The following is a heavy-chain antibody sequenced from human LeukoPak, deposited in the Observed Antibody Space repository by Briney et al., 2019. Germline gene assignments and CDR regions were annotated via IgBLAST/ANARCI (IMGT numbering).Heavy chain of an antibody. CDR3: ARGPWRNYGDYYYYYYMDV. D-gene: IGHD4-17*01. V-gene: IGHV4-38-2*02. CDR1: GYSISSGYY. J-gene: IGHJ6*03. CDR2: IYHSGST. Sequence: TSETLSLTCTISGYSISSGYYWGWIRQPPGKGLEWIGSIYHSGSTYYNPSLKSRVTISVDTSKNQFSLKLSSVTAADTAVYYCARGPWRNYGDYYYYYYMDVWGKGTTVTVSS.